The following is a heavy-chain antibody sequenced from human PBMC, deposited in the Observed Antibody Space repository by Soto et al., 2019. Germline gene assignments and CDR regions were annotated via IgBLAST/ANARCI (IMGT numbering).Heavy chain of an antibody. V-gene: IGHV4-39*01. D-gene: IGHD3-22*01. J-gene: IGHJ4*02. CDR1: GASISSSSYY. CDR2: IYYSGST. CDR3: ARHYRLDYCESSGYPNY. Sequence: QLQLQESGPGLVKPSETLSLTCTVSGASISSSSYYWGWIRQPPGKGLEWIGSIYYSGSTYYNPSLKSRVTSSADTSLNLFSLKLSSVTAAGTAVYYCARHYRLDYCESSGYPNYWGQGPLVTVSS.